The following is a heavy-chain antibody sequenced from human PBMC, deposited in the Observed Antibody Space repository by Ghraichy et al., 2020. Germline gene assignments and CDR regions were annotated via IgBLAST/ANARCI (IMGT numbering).Heavy chain of an antibody. CDR2: ISHSGGT. CDR1: GGSSSCYY. D-gene: IGHD3-3*01. Sequence: SETLSLTCAVSGGSSSCYYWSWIRQPPGKGLEWIGEISHSGGTNYNPSLESRVTISVDTSKNQFSLRLSSVTAADTAVYYCARGRCGVARTLNDCGMDVWGRGTTVTVSS. J-gene: IGHJ6*02. CDR3: ARGRCGVARTLNDCGMDV. V-gene: IGHV4-34*01.